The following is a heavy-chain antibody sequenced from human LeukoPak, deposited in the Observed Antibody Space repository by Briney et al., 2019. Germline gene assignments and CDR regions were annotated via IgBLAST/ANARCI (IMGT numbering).Heavy chain of an antibody. Sequence: GGSLRLSCAASGFTFSSYWMTWVRQAPGKGLEWVANINQDGAEKYYVDSVKGRFTISRDNAKNSLYLQMHSLRAGDTAVYHCATDVGSGWSRLDAFHVWGQGTMVTVSS. J-gene: IGHJ3*01. CDR1: GFTFSSYW. CDR2: INQDGAEK. D-gene: IGHD6-19*01. V-gene: IGHV3-7*01. CDR3: ATDVGSGWSRLDAFHV.